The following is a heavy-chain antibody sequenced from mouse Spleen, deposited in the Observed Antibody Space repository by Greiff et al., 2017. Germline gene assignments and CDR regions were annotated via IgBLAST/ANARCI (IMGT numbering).Heavy chain of an antibody. V-gene: IGHV1-4*02. CDR3: ARDYGSSYPFFAY. CDR2: INPSSGYT. CDR1: GYTFTSYT. Sequence: VKLQQSAAELARPGASVKMSCKASGYTFTSYTMHWVKQRPGQGLEWIGYINPSSGYTEYNQKFKDKTTLTADKSSSTAYMQLSSLTSEDSAVYYCARDYGSSYPFFAYWGQGTLVTVSA. D-gene: IGHD1-1*01. J-gene: IGHJ3*01.